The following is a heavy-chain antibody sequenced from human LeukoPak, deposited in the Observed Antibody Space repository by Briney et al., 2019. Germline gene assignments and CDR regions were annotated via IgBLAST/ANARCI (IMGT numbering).Heavy chain of an antibody. Sequence: GASVKVSCKASGYTFTGYYMHWVRQAPGHGLEWMGRINPNSGGTNYAQKFQGRVTMTRDTSISSAYMELSRLRSDDTAVYYCARANWGSPFDYWGQGTLVTVSS. J-gene: IGHJ4*02. CDR3: ARANWGSPFDY. CDR1: GYTFTGYY. D-gene: IGHD7-27*01. CDR2: INPNSGGT. V-gene: IGHV1-2*06.